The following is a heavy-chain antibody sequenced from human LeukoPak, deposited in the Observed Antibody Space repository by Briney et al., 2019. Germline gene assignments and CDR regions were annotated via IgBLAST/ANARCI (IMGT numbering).Heavy chain of an antibody. D-gene: IGHD5-24*01. CDR3: ARATDGYNAEGDY. CDR2: ISSSSSYI. V-gene: IGHV3-21*01. Sequence: GGCLRLSCAASGFTFSSYSMNWVRQAPGKGLEWVSSISSSSSYIYYADSVKGRFTISRDNAKNSLYLQMNSLRAEDTAVYYCARATDGYNAEGDYWGQGTLVTVSS. J-gene: IGHJ4*02. CDR1: GFTFSSYS.